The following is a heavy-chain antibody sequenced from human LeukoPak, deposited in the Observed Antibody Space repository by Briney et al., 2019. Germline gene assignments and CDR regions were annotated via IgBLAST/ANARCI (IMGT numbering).Heavy chain of an antibody. D-gene: IGHD5-12*01. CDR3: ARLSHERGYSGYDSPPHFDY. CDR2: ISSSGSTI. J-gene: IGHJ4*02. CDR1: GFTFSSYE. V-gene: IGHV3-48*03. Sequence: GGSLRLSCAASGFTFSSYEMNWVRQAPGKGLEWVSYISSSGSTIYYADSVKGRFTISRDNAKNSLYLQMNSLRAEDTAVYYCARLSHERGYSGYDSPPHFDYWGQGTLVTVSS.